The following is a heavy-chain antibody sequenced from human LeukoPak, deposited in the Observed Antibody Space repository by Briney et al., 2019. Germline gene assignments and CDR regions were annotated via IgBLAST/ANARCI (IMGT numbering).Heavy chain of an antibody. J-gene: IGHJ5*02. D-gene: IGHD3-10*01. CDR2: IYYSGST. Sequence: SEPLSLTCTVSGGSISSYYWSWIRQPPGKGLEWLGYIYYSGSTNYTPSLKSRVTISVDTSKNQFSLRLSSVPGADTAVYYCARRSVLWFGEFLEGQNWFDPWGQGTLVTVSS. CDR1: GGSISSYY. CDR3: ARRSVLWFGEFLEGQNWFDP. V-gene: IGHV4-59*08.